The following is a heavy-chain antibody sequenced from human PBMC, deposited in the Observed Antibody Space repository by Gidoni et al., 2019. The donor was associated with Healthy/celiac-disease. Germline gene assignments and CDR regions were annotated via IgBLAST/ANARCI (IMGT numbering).Heavy chain of an antibody. CDR1: SYW. D-gene: IGHD3-10*01. Sequence: SYWMHWVRQAPGKGLVWVSRINSDGSSTSYADSVKGRLTISRDNAKNTLYLQMNSLRAEDTAVYYCERGTRSMVRGVIGRAWGQGTLVTVSS. CDR2: INSDGSST. CDR3: ERGTRSMVRGVIGRA. J-gene: IGHJ5*02. V-gene: IGHV3-74*01.